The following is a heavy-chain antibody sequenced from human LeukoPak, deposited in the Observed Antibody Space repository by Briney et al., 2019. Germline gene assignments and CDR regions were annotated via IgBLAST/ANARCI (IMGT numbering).Heavy chain of an antibody. Sequence: GGSLRLSCAASGFXFSSYGMHWVRQAPGKGLEWVAVVSYDGSNKYYADSVKGRFTISRDNSKNTLYLQMNSLRAEDTAVYYCAKTIVGATTASASFDYWGQGTLVTVSS. D-gene: IGHD1-26*01. CDR2: VSYDGSNK. CDR1: GFXFSSYG. V-gene: IGHV3-30*18. J-gene: IGHJ4*02. CDR3: AKTIVGATTASASFDY.